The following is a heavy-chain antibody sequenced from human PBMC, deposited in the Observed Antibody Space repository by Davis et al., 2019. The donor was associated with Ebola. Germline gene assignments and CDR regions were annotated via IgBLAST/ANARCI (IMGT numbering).Heavy chain of an antibody. D-gene: IGHD2-2*01. CDR1: GYTFTSYG. CDR2: ISAYNGNT. Sequence: ASVKVSCKASGYTFTSYGISWVRQAPGQGLEWMGWISAYNGNTNYVQKFQGRVTITRDTSASTAYMELSSLRSEDTAVYYCARELLSLLVLGYMDVWGKGTTVTVSS. V-gene: IGHV1-18*01. CDR3: ARELLSLLVLGYMDV. J-gene: IGHJ6*03.